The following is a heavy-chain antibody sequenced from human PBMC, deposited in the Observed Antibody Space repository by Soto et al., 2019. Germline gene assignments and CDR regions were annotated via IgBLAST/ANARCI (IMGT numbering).Heavy chain of an antibody. V-gene: IGHV3-73*01. J-gene: IGHJ6*02. CDR3: TRLSEGAYYHYGMDV. CDR1: GFSFNDYA. D-gene: IGHD1-26*01. Sequence: GGSLRLSCAGSGFSFNDYAIHWVRQASGKGLEWVGRIKNKANNYATASAASLKGRFTVSRDDSSYTAYLQMSSLETDDTAVYYCTRLSEGAYYHYGMDVWGQGTTVTVSS. CDR2: IKNKANNYAT.